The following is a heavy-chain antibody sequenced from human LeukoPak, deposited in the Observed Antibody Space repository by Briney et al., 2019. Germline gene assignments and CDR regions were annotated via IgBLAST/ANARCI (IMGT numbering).Heavy chain of an antibody. Sequence: ASVKVSCKASGGTFSSYAISWVRQAPGQGLEWTGGIIPIFGIANYAQKFQGRVTITADKPTSTAYMELSSLRSEDTAVYYCARDRGKYPEGYFDYWGQGTLVTVSS. J-gene: IGHJ4*02. D-gene: IGHD2-2*02. CDR1: GGTFSSYA. V-gene: IGHV1-69*17. CDR2: IIPIFGIA. CDR3: ARDRGKYPEGYFDY.